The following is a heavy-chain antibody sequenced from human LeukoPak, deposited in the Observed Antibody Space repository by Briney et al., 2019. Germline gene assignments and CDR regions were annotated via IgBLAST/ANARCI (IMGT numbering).Heavy chain of an antibody. J-gene: IGHJ4*02. Sequence: GGSLRLSCAASGFTFISYGMHWVRQAPGKGLEWVAVISHDGGNKYYADSVKGRFTISRDNSKNTLYLQMNSLRAEDTAVYYCTKDGSGYSSSWYDYWGQGTLVTVSS. CDR2: ISHDGGNK. D-gene: IGHD6-13*01. CDR3: TKDGSGYSSSWYDY. CDR1: GFTFISYG. V-gene: IGHV3-30*18.